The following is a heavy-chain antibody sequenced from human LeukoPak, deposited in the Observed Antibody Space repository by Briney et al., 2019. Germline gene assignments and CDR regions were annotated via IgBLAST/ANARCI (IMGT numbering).Heavy chain of an antibody. V-gene: IGHV4-59*01. Sequence: SETLSLTCAVYGGSFSGYYWSWIRQPPGKGLEWIGYIYYSGSTNYNPSLKSRVTISVDTSKNQFSLKLSSVTAADTAVYYCASYGSYFDYWGQGTLVTVSS. D-gene: IGHD4-17*01. CDR1: GGSFSGYY. CDR3: ASYGSYFDY. CDR2: IYYSGST. J-gene: IGHJ4*02.